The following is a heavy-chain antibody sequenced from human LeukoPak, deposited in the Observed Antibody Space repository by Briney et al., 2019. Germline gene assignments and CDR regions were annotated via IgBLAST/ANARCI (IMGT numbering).Heavy chain of an antibody. CDR3: AKDSMGSSSWFDY. Sequence: GGSLRLSCAASGFTFDDYAMHWVRQAPGKGLEWVSLISWDGGSTYYADSVKGRFTISRDNSKNSLYLQMNSLRAEDTALYYCAKDSMGSSSWFDYWGQGTLVTVSS. V-gene: IGHV3-43D*03. CDR1: GFTFDDYA. J-gene: IGHJ4*02. D-gene: IGHD6-13*01. CDR2: ISWDGGST.